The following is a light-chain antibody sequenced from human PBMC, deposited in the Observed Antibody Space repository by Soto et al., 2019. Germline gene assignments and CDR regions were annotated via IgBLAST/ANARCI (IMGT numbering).Light chain of an antibody. CDR1: QSISSY. V-gene: IGKV1-39*01. CDR2: DAS. CDR3: QPGHNAPRT. J-gene: IGKJ4*01. Sequence: DIQMTQSPSSLSASVGDRVTITCRASQSISSYLIWYQQKPGKAPQLLIYDASTLQSGVPSRFSGSGSGTEFTLTISTLQPDDFATYYCQPGHNAPRTFGGGTKVEIK.